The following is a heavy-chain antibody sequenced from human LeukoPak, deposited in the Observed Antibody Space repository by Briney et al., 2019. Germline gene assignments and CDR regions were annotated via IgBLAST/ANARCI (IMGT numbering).Heavy chain of an antibody. CDR1: GYSFRNYW. CDR2: IYPGDSAT. V-gene: IGHV5-51*01. D-gene: IGHD6-25*01. J-gene: IGHJ4*02. CDR3: ARLLAAPYYINF. Sequence: GESLKISCKASGYSFRNYWIGWVRQMPGKGLEWMGIIYPGDSATRYSPSFQGQVTISVDTSIDTAYLQWSSVKASDTAMYYCARLLAAPYYINFWGQGTLVTVSS.